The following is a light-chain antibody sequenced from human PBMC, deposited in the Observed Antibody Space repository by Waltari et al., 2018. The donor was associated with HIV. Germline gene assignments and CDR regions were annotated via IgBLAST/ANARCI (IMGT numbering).Light chain of an antibody. Sequence: DIQMTQSPPSLSASVGGRVTITCRPSQNIDTFVSWYQQKPGDAPRLLISGASAVQSGVPSRFSGSGSGTDFTLTISSLQPEDFATYFCLQTYITPLTFGPGTKVDVK. J-gene: IGKJ3*01. CDR1: QNIDTF. CDR3: LQTYITPLT. V-gene: IGKV1-39*01. CDR2: GAS.